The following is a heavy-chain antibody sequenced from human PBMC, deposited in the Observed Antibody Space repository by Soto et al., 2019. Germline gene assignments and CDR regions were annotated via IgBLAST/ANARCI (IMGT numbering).Heavy chain of an antibody. D-gene: IGHD1-26*01. V-gene: IGHV4-4*02. CDR1: GGSISSSNW. CDR3: ARDSGHAFYRRDFDY. J-gene: IGHJ4*02. Sequence: QVQLQESGPGLVKPSGTLSLTCAVSGGSISSSNWWSWVRQPPGKGLEWIGQIYHSGSTKYNPSLKSRVTISGDKSKNQFSLKLSSVTAADTAVYYCARDSGHAFYRRDFDYWGQGTLVTVSS. CDR2: IYHSGST.